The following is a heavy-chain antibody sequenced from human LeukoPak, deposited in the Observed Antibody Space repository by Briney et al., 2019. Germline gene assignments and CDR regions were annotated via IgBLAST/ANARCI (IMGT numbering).Heavy chain of an antibody. CDR2: ISYSGST. CDR1: GGSTSSSSYY. V-gene: IGHV4-39*07. CDR3: ARERGSGSYVGRYRDFDY. Sequence: SETLSLTCTVSGGSTSSSSYYWGWIRQPPGKGLEWIGSISYSGSTYYNPSLKSRVTISVDTSKNQFSLKLSSVTAADTAVYYCARERGSGSYVGRYRDFDYWGQGTLVTVSS. J-gene: IGHJ4*02. D-gene: IGHD3-10*01.